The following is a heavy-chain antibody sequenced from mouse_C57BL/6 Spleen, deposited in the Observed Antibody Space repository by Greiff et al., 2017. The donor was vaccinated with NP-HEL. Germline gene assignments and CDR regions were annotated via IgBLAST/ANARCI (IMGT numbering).Heavy chain of an antibody. D-gene: IGHD4-1*01. CDR3: ARGVLTGTLLSYWYFDV. Sequence: EVQLQQSGPELVKPGASVKISCKASGYTFTDYYMNWVKQSHGKSLEWIGDINPNNGGTSYNQKFKGKATLTVDKSSSTAYMELRSLTSEDSAVYYCARGVLTGTLLSYWYFDVWGTGTTVTVSS. V-gene: IGHV1-26*01. J-gene: IGHJ1*03. CDR2: INPNNGGT. CDR1: GYTFTDYY.